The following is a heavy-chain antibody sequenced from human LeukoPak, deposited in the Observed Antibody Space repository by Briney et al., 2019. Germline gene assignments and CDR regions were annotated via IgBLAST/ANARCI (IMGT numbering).Heavy chain of an antibody. CDR1: GFTLSSYG. CDR2: ISYDGSNK. D-gene: IGHD3-10*01. CDR3: AKGQSRFRGSYFDY. J-gene: IGHJ4*02. V-gene: IGHV3-30*18. Sequence: GGSLRLSCAASGFTLSSYGMPWVRQAPGKGLEWVAVISYDGSNKYYADSVKGRFTISRDNSKNTLYLQMNSLRAEDTAVYYCAKGQSRFRGSYFDYWGQGTLVTVSS.